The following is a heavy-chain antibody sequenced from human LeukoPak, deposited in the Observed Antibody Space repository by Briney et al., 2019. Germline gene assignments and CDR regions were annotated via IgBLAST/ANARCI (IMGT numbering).Heavy chain of an antibody. CDR2: IYPGDSDT. V-gene: IGHV5-51*01. CDR3: ARQRSYYYGMDL. J-gene: IGHJ6*02. CDR1: EFSFTNYW. Sequence: GESLKISCKGSEFSFTNYWIGWVRQMPGKGLEWMGIIYPGDSDTRYSPSFQGQVTISADKSISTAYLQWSSLKASDTAMYYCARQRSYYYGMDLWAKGPRSPSP.